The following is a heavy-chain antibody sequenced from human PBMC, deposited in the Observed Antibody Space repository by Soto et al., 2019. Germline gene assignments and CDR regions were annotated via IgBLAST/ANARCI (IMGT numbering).Heavy chain of an antibody. Sequence: GGSLRLSCAASGFTFSSHGMHWVRQAPGKGLEWVAVIWYDGSNKYYADSVKGRFTISRDNSKNTLYLQMNSLRAEDTAVYYCARDRAIVATITTRFDPWGQGTLVTVSS. V-gene: IGHV3-33*01. J-gene: IGHJ5*02. CDR2: IWYDGSNK. CDR3: ARDRAIVATITTRFDP. CDR1: GFTFSSHG. D-gene: IGHD5-12*01.